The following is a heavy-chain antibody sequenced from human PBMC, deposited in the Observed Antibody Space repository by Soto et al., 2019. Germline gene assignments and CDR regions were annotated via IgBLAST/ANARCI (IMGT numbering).Heavy chain of an antibody. CDR2: IYYSGST. CDR3: ARDIAAAGNYGMDV. D-gene: IGHD6-13*01. V-gene: IGHV4-59*12. CDR1: GGSISSYY. J-gene: IGHJ6*02. Sequence: SETLSLTCTVSGGSISSYYWSWIRQPPGKGLEWIGYIYYSGSTNYNPSLKSRVTISVDTSKNQFSLKLSSVTAADTAVYYCARDIAAAGNYGMDVWGQGTTVTVSS.